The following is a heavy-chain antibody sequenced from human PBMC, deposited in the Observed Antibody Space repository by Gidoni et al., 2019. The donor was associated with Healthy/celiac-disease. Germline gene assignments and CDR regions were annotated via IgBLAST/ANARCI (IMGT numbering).Heavy chain of an antibody. V-gene: IGHV4-61*02. CDR3: ARDTRVGGSYYFDY. CDR2: IYTSGST. CDR1: GGSISSGSYY. D-gene: IGHD3-10*01. J-gene: IGHJ4*02. Sequence: QVQLQESGPGLVKPSQTLSLTCTVSGGSISSGSYYWSWIRQPAGKGLEWIGCIYTSGSTNYNPSLKSRVTISVDTSKNQFSLKLTSVTAADTAVYYCARDTRVGGSYYFDYWGQGTLVTVSS.